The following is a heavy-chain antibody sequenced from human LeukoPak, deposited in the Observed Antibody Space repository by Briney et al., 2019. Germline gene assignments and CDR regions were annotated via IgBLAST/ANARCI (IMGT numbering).Heavy chain of an antibody. D-gene: IGHD3-9*01. V-gene: IGHV1-18*01. CDR3: ARDGASTYYDILTGWGWFDP. Sequence: ASVKVSCKASGYTFNTYGITWVRQAPGQGLEWMGWISPYSGNTNYAQKLQGRVTMTTDTSTSTAYMELRSLRSDDTAVYYCARDGASTYYDILTGWGWFDPWGQGTLVTVSS. CDR2: ISPYSGNT. CDR1: GYTFNTYG. J-gene: IGHJ5*02.